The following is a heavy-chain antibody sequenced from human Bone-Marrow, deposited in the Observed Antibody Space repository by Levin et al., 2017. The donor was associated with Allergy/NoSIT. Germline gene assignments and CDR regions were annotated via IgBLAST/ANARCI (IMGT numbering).Heavy chain of an antibody. D-gene: IGHD2-2*03. V-gene: IGHV3-13*01. CDR1: GFTFSNYD. CDR2: IGTLADT. CDR3: ARGSTVGWSHNWFDP. Sequence: QDGESLKISCAASGFTFSNYDMHWVRQAPGKALEWVAGIGTLADTFYPDSVKGRFTISRENAKNTVYLQMNNLRVEDTALYYCARGSTVGWSHNWFDPWGQGTLVTVSS. J-gene: IGHJ5*02.